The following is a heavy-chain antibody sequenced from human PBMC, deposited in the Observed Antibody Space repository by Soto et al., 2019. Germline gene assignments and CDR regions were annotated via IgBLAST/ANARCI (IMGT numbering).Heavy chain of an antibody. V-gene: IGHV4-59*01. J-gene: IGHJ4*02. Sequence: SETLSLTCTVSGGSISSYYWSWIRQPPGKGLEWIGNVFYSGSTNYKPSLESRITISVDTSKNQFSLKLNSVTAADTAVYYCARGDSYYYGSTGYPLDYWGQGNLVTVSS. CDR1: GGSISSYY. CDR2: VFYSGST. D-gene: IGHD3-22*01. CDR3: ARGDSYYYGSTGYPLDY.